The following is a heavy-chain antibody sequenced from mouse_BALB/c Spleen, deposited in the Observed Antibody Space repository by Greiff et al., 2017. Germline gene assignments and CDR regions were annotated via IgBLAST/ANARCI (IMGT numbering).Heavy chain of an antibody. CDR1: GFTFSDYY. CDR2: ISDGGSYT. Sequence: EVKLMESGGGLVKPGGSLKLSCAASGFTFSDYYMYWVRQTPEKRLEWVATISDGGSYTYYPDSVKGRFTISRDNAKNNLYLQMSSLKSEDTAMYYCARDESYEFAYWGQGTLVTVSA. V-gene: IGHV5-4*02. J-gene: IGHJ3*01. CDR3: ARDESYEFAY. D-gene: IGHD2-3*01.